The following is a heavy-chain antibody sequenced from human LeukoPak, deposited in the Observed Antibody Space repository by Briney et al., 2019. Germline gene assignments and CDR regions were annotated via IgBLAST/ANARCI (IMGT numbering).Heavy chain of an antibody. CDR2: IIPFFGTA. D-gene: IGHD2-21*02. CDR1: GGTFSNYA. V-gene: IGHV1-69*13. Sequence: SVKVSCKASGGTFSNYAIGWVRQAPGQGLEWMGGIIPFFGTANYAQKFQGRVTITADESTSTANMELTSLRSEDSAVYHCARAEDGVVTDDWVSRPLHTTDWYFDLWGRGTLVTVSS. J-gene: IGHJ2*01. CDR3: ARAEDGVVTDDWVSRPLHTTDWYFDL.